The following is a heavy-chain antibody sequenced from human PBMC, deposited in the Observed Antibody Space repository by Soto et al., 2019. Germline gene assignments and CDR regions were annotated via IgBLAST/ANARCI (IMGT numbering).Heavy chain of an antibody. J-gene: IGHJ4*02. CDR3: ARAYSYGNRAFDY. CDR2: IYHSGST. Sequence: QVQLQESGPGLVKPSGTLSLTCAVSGGSISSSNWWSWVRQPPGKGLEWIGEIYHSGSTNYNPSLKRRVPLSVDXXKNQFSLKLSSVTAADTAVYYCARAYSYGNRAFDYWGQGTLVTVSS. V-gene: IGHV4-4*02. CDR1: GGSISSSNW. D-gene: IGHD5-18*01.